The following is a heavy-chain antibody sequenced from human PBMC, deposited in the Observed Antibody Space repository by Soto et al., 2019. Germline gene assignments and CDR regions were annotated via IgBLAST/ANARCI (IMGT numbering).Heavy chain of an antibody. D-gene: IGHD2-15*01. V-gene: IGHV3-30-3*01. J-gene: IGHJ6*02. CDR2: ISYDGSNK. CDR1: GFTFSSYA. CDR3: ARDKVVAGTFGHYYYYYGMDV. Sequence: GGSLRLSCAASGFTFSSYAMHWVRQAPGKGLEWVAVISYDGSNKYYADSVKGRFTISRDNSKNTLYLQMNSLRAEDTAVYYCARDKVVAGTFGHYYYYYGMDVWGQGTTVTVSS.